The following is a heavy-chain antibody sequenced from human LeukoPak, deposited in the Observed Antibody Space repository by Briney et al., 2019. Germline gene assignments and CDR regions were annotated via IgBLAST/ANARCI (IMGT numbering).Heavy chain of an antibody. Sequence: PSETLSLTCTVSGGSISSGSYYWSWIRQPAGKGLEWIGRIYTSGSTNYNPSLKSRGTISVDTSKNQFSLKLSSVTAADTAVYYCARATGYSSRQPIDYWGQGTLVTVSS. V-gene: IGHV4-61*02. CDR2: IYTSGST. J-gene: IGHJ4*02. CDR3: ARATGYSSRQPIDY. CDR1: GGSISSGSYY. D-gene: IGHD6-13*01.